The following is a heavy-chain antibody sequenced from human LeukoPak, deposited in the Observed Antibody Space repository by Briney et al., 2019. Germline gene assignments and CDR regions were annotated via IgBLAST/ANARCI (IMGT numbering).Heavy chain of an antibody. CDR1: GGSISSYY. Sequence: SETLSLTCTVSGGSISSYYWSWLRQPPGKGLEWIGYIYYSGSTNYNPSLKSRVTISVDTSKNQFSLKLSSVTAADTAVYYCARDSPIAAAGTVFYYGMDVWGQGTTVTVSS. V-gene: IGHV4-59*01. J-gene: IGHJ6*02. D-gene: IGHD6-13*01. CDR3: ARDSPIAAAGTVFYYGMDV. CDR2: IYYSGST.